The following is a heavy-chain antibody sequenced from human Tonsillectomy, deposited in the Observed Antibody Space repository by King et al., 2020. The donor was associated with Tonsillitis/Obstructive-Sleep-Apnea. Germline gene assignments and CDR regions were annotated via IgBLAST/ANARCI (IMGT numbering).Heavy chain of an antibody. CDR2: TRNKANSYST. J-gene: IGHJ6*03. V-gene: IGHV3-72*01. CDR3: AKSTNYYMDV. D-gene: IGHD1-26*01. CDR1: GFTFSDHY. Sequence: VQLVESGGDLVQPGGSLRLSCAASGFTFSDHYMDWVRQAPGTGLEWVGRTRNKANSYSTEYAASVKVRFTISRDDSKNSLHLQMNSLKTEETAVYYCAKSTNYYMDVWGKGTTVTVSS.